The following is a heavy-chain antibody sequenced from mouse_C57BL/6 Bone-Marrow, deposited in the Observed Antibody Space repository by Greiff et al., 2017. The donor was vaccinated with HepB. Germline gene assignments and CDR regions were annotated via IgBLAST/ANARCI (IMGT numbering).Heavy chain of an antibody. CDR2: IDPEDGDT. V-gene: IGHV14-1*01. Sequence: VQLQQSGAELVRPGASVKLSCTASGFNFKDYYMHWVKQRPEQGLEWIGRIDPEDGDTEYAPKFQGKATMTADTSSNTAYLQLSILTSEDTAVYYGTFIRAWFAYWGQGTLVTVSA. CDR3: TFIRAWFAY. CDR1: GFNFKDYY. J-gene: IGHJ3*01. D-gene: IGHD1-1*01.